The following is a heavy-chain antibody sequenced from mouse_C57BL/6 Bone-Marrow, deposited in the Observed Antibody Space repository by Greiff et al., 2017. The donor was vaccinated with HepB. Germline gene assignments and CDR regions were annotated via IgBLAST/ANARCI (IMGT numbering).Heavy chain of an antibody. J-gene: IGHJ2*01. CDR3: SVYGNYDY. D-gene: IGHD2-1*01. Sequence: VQLQQSGPELVKPGASVKISCKASGYTFSSSWMHWVKQRPGKGLEWIGRIYPGDGDTNYNGKFKGKATLTADKSSSTAYMQLSSLTSEDTAVYFCSVYGNYDYWGRGTTLTVSA. V-gene: IGHV1-82*01. CDR1: GYTFSSSW. CDR2: IYPGDGDT.